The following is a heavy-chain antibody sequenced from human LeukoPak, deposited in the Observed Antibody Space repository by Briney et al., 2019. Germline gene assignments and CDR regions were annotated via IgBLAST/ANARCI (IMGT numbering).Heavy chain of an antibody. J-gene: IGHJ4*02. Sequence: GGSLRLSCAASGFTFSSYAMTWVRQAPGKGLEWVSAIGGSGGHTYYADSVKGRFTISRDNSKNTLYLQMDTLRGEDTAIYYCAKDGALYPFFFDSWGQGTLVTVSS. V-gene: IGHV3-23*01. D-gene: IGHD3-16*01. CDR3: AKDGALYPFFFDS. CDR2: IGGSGGHT. CDR1: GFTFSSYA.